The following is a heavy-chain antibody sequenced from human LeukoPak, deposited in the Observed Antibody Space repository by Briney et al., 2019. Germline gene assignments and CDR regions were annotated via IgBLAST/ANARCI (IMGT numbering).Heavy chain of an antibody. D-gene: IGHD6-13*01. J-gene: IGHJ4*02. Sequence: SGTLSLTCAVSGGSISSSNWWSWVRQPPGKGLEGIGEIYHSGSTNYNPSLKSRVPISVDKSKNQFSLKLSSVTAADTAVYYCATRGGSSWVLLYWGQGTLVTVSS. V-gene: IGHV4-4*02. CDR3: ATRGGSSWVLLY. CDR1: GGSISSSNW. CDR2: IYHSGST.